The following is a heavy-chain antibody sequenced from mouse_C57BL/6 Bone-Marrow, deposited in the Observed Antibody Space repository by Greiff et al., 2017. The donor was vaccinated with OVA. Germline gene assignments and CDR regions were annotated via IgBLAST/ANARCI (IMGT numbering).Heavy chain of an antibody. Sequence: QVHVKQSGAELMTPGASVKLSCTATGYTFTGYWVEWVQQRPGHGLEWLGEILPGSGSTNYTEKFNGKATFTADTSSNTAYMQLSSLTTEDSAIYYCANLYSLDYWGQGTTLTVSS. CDR1: GYTFTGYW. V-gene: IGHV1-9*01. J-gene: IGHJ2*01. D-gene: IGHD6-1*01. CDR3: ANLYSLDY. CDR2: ILPGSGST.